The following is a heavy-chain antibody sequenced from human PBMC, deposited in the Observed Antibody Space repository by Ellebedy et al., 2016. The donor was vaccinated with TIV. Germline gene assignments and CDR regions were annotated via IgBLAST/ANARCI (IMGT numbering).Heavy chain of an antibody. J-gene: IGHJ4*02. D-gene: IGHD4-17*01. CDR1: GFTFRSFW. Sequence: GESLKISCAASGFTFRSFWMSWVRQTPGRGLEWVASMKEDGSQQAYLDSVKGRFTISRDNAKNSLFLQMSSLRAEDTAIYYCARVIYLGGAYGTFSYFDNWGQGALVTVSS. CDR3: ARVIYLGGAYGTFSYFDN. CDR2: MKEDGSQQ. V-gene: IGHV3-7*04.